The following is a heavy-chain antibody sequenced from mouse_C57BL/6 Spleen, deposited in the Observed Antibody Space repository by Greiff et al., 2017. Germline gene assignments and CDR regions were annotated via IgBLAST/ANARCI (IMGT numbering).Heavy chain of an antibody. Sequence: QVQLQQPGAELVKPGASVKLSCKASGYTFTSYWITWVKQRPGQGLEWIGDIYPGSGSTNYNEKFKSKATLTVDTSSSTAYMQLSSLTSEDSAVYYCARVEGYYGSSAWFAYWGQGTLVTVSA. CDR1: GYTFTSYW. CDR3: ARVEGYYGSSAWFAY. D-gene: IGHD1-1*01. J-gene: IGHJ3*01. CDR2: IYPGSGST. V-gene: IGHV1-55*01.